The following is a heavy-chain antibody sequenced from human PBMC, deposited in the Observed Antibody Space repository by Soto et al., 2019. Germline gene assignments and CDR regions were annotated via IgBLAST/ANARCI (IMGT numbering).Heavy chain of an antibody. CDR3: IGEDRGMRYFDD. CDR1: KNTFTDYF. Sequence: QVQLVESGAEVKKPGASVKLSCQASKNTFTDYFIHWVRQAPGQGLEWMALINLGGTTTTYTQKLQDSLNIGGDSSTSTVYMELSSLRSEDTAVDYCIGEDRGMRYFDDWGQRTLVSVSA. D-gene: IGHD1-26*01. V-gene: IGHV1-46*03. J-gene: IGHJ4*02. CDR2: INLGGTTT.